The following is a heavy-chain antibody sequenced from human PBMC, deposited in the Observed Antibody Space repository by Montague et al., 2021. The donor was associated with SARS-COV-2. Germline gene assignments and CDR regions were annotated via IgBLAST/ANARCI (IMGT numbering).Heavy chain of an antibody. CDR3: ARDGGIGDSGSNTWSYYYYGMDV. D-gene: IGHD3-22*01. J-gene: IGHJ6*02. CDR2: IYTSGST. Sequence: TLSLTCTVSGGSISSGSYYWSWIRQPAGKGLEWIGRIYTSGSTNYNPSLKSRVTISVDTSKNQFSLKLSFVTAADTAAYYCARDGGIGDSGSNTWSYYYYGMDVWGQGTTVTVSS. CDR1: GGSISSGSYY. V-gene: IGHV4-61*02.